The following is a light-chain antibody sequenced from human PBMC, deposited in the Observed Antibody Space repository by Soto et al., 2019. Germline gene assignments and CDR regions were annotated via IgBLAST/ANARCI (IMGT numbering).Light chain of an antibody. J-gene: IGLJ1*01. CDR3: QSYDSSLSAPYV. V-gene: IGLV1-40*01. CDR2: GNN. Sequence: VLTQPPSVSGAPGQRVTISCTGSSSNIGAGYGVHWYQHLPGTAPKLLIYGNNNRPSGVPDRFSASKSGPSASLAITGLQADDEADYYCQSYDSSLSAPYVFGTGTKVTVL. CDR1: SSNIGAGYG.